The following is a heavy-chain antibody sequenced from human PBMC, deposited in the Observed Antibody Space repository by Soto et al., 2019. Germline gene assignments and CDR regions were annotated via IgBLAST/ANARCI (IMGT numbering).Heavy chain of an antibody. V-gene: IGHV4-34*01. Sequence: SETLSLTCAVYGGSFSGYYWSWIRQPPGKGLEWIGEINHSGSTNYNPSLKSRVTISVDTSKNQFSLKLSSVTAADTAVYYCARGFLSPRITIFGVVIPNYWFDPWGQGTLVTVSS. CDR1: GGSFSGYY. J-gene: IGHJ5*02. CDR3: ARGFLSPRITIFGVVIPNYWFDP. CDR2: INHSGST. D-gene: IGHD3-3*01.